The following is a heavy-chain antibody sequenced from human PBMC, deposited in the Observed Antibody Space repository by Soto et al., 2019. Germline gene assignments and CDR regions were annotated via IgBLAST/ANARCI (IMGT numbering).Heavy chain of an antibody. V-gene: IGHV3-74*01. Sequence: GGSLRLSCAASGFTFTNYWMRWVRQAPGKGLMWVSRINPDGSRTSYADSVKGRFAISRDNAKNTLYLQMNSLRAEDTAVYYYARVKSGSYDWFDPWGQGTLVTVSS. D-gene: IGHD3-10*01. CDR1: GFTFTNYW. CDR3: ARVKSGSYDWFDP. J-gene: IGHJ5*02. CDR2: INPDGSRT.